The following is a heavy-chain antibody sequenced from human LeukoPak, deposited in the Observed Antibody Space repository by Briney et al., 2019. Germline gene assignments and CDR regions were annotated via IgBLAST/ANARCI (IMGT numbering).Heavy chain of an antibody. CDR2: INPNSGGT. Sequence: GASVKVSCKSSGYIFTGYYMHWVRQAPGQGLEWMGWINPNSGGTNYAQKFQGRVTMTRDTSISTAYMELSRLRSDDTAVYYCARDLTLSTSQAAFFDPWGQGTLVTVSS. D-gene: IGHD6-6*01. CDR1: GYIFTGYY. J-gene: IGHJ5*02. V-gene: IGHV1-2*02. CDR3: ARDLTLSTSQAAFFDP.